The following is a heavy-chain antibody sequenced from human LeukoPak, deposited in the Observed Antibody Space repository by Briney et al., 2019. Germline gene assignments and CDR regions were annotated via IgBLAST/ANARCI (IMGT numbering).Heavy chain of an antibody. D-gene: IGHD6-19*01. CDR3: AREARFAVPVVGSGDY. V-gene: IGHV4-39*07. CDR1: GGSISTSDYY. J-gene: IGHJ4*02. Sequence: SETLSLTCSVSGGSISTSDYYWGWIRQPPGRGLEWIGTMFYNGATKTNPSLSSRVTMSIDTSKNQFSLKLRSVTAADTAVYYCAREARFAVPVVGSGDYWAREPWSPSLQ. CDR2: MFYNGAT.